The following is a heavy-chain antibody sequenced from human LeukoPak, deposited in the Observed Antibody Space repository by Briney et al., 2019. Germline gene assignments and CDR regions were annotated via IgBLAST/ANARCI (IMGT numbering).Heavy chain of an antibody. CDR3: ARKDGGRDGMDV. D-gene: IGHD2-15*01. V-gene: IGHV1-2*02. CDR1: GYTFTDYY. CDR2: LSPNTLVT. J-gene: IGHJ6*02. Sequence: GASVKVSCRASGYTFTDYYIHWVRQAPGQGLEWMGWLSPNTLVTKYAQHFQGRVSMTWDTSISTGYMDLHSLTSDDTAVYYCARKDGGRDGMDVWGQGTTVTVSS.